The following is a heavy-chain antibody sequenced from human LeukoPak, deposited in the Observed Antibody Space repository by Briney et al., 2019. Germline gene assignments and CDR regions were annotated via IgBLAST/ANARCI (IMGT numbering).Heavy chain of an antibody. CDR1: GGSISSYY. D-gene: IGHD2-21*02. CDR3: AKGGVVTAVVYYLDY. Sequence: LSLTCTVSGGSISSYYWSWIRQAPGKGLEWVSGISWNSGSIGYADSVKGRFTISRDNSKNALYLQMNSLTKEDTAFYYCAKGGVVTAVVYYLDYWGQGTLVTVSS. V-gene: IGHV3-9*01. CDR2: ISWNSGSI. J-gene: IGHJ4*02.